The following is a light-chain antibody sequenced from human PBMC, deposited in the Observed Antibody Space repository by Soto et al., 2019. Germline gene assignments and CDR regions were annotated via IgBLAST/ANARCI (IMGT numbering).Light chain of an antibody. J-gene: IGLJ1*01. V-gene: IGLV2-14*01. Sequence: QSALTQPASVSGSPGQSITISCTGTSGDVGGYHFVSWYQQYPGKAPKLMIHDVTARPSGVSIRFSGSKSGTTASLTISGSQPEDEADYYCCSYASSTYYVFGTGTKLTVL. CDR2: DVT. CDR1: SGDVGGYHF. CDR3: CSYASSTYYV.